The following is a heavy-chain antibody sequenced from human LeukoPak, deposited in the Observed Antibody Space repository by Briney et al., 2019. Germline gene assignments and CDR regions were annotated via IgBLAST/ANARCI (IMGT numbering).Heavy chain of an antibody. CDR1: GGSISSYY. D-gene: IGHD6-6*01. CDR3: ARSSARLLNFDYYMDV. Sequence: NASETLSLTCTVSGGSISSYYWSWIRQPPEKGLEWIGYIYTSGSTNYNPSLKSRVTISVDTSKNQFSLKLSSVTAADTAVYYCARSSARLLNFDYYMDVWGKGTTVTVSS. V-gene: IGHV4-4*09. J-gene: IGHJ6*03. CDR2: IYTSGST.